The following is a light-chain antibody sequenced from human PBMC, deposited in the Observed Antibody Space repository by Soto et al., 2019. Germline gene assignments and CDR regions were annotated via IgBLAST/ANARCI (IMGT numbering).Light chain of an antibody. J-gene: IGKJ1*01. V-gene: IGKV2-30*02. CDR1: QSLVHSDGIAY. Sequence: DVVMTQSPLSLPVTLGQPASISCRSNQSLVHSDGIAYFSWFQQRPGRSPRRLIYKVSNRDSGVPDRFSGSGSGTDFTLKISRVEAEDVGVYYCMQGTHWPPTFGQVTKVDIK. CDR2: KVS. CDR3: MQGTHWPPT.